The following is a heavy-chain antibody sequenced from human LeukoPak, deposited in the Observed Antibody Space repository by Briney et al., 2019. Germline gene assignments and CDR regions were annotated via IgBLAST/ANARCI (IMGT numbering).Heavy chain of an antibody. CDR2: INHSGST. CDR1: GGSFSGYY. CDR3: ARWRQLVRAFDI. J-gene: IGHJ3*02. V-gene: IGHV4-34*01. D-gene: IGHD6-13*01. Sequence: SETLSLTCAVYGGSFSGYYWSWIRQPPGKGLEWIGEINHSGSTNYNPSLKSRVTISVDTSKNQFSLKLSSVTAADTAVYYCARWRQLVRAFDIWGQGTMVTVSS.